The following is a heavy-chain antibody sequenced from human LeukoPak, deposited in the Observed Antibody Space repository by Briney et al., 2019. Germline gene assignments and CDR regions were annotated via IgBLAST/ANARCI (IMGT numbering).Heavy chain of an antibody. CDR3: TTDLSTGDFRPS. D-gene: IGHD3-3*01. V-gene: IGHV3-15*01. J-gene: IGHJ5*02. Sequence: GGSLSLSCAASGLPFSTAWMSWVRQAPGKGLEWGGRIKSKTDGGTTDYGAPVKGRFTISRDDSKNTLYLQMNSLKTEDTAVYYCTTDLSTGDFRPSWGQGTLVTVSA. CDR2: IKSKTDGGTT. CDR1: GLPFSTAW.